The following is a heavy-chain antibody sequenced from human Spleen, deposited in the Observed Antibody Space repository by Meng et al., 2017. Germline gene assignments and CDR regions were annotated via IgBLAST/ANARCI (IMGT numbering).Heavy chain of an antibody. V-gene: IGHV4-31*03. D-gene: IGHD3-10*01. CDR1: GGFISSGGYY. J-gene: IGHJ5*02. CDR2: IYYSGTT. CDR3: ARDGVGYGSGTNKWFDP. Sequence: QVLLQESGPGLVKLSLTLSLTCIVSGGFISSGGYYWNWIRHHPGKGLEWIGYIYYSGTTYYNPSLKSRVTMSVETSKNQFSLKLSSVTAADTAVYFCARDGVGYGSGTNKWFDPWGQGTLVTVSS.